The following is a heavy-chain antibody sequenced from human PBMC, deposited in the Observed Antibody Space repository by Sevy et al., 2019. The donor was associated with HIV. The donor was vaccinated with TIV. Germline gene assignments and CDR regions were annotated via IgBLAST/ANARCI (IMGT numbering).Heavy chain of an antibody. CDR2: ISSSSSYI. V-gene: IGHV3-21*01. J-gene: IGHJ4*02. CDR1: GFTFSSYS. CDR3: ARAPEEGANGGFDY. Sequence: GGSLRLSCAASGFTFSSYSMNWVRQAPGKGLEWVSSISSSSSYIYYADSVKGRFTISRDNAKNSLYLQMNSLRAEDTAVYYCARAPEEGANGGFDYWGQGTLVTVSS. D-gene: IGHD1-26*01.